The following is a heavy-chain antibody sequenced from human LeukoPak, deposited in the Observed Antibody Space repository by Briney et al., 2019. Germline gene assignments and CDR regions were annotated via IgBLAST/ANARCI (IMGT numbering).Heavy chain of an antibody. V-gene: IGHV1-2*02. Sequence: ASVKVSCKASGYTFTGYYIHWVRQAPGQGLEWMGWINPNSGGTHYAQKFQGRVTMTRDTSINTAYMELYRLRSDDTAVYYCARGQQWLEASDFWGLGTLVTVSS. CDR1: GYTFTGYY. CDR3: ARGQQWLEASDF. D-gene: IGHD6-19*01. J-gene: IGHJ4*02. CDR2: INPNSGGT.